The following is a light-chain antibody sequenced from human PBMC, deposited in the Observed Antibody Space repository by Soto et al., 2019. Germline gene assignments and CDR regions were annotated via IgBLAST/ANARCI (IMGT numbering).Light chain of an antibody. CDR3: CSYAGSSSFEV. CDR2: EVS. Sequence: ALTQPASVSGSPGQSITISCTGTSSDVGSYNLVSWYQQHPGKAPKLMIYEVSKRPSGVSNRFSGSKSGNTASLTISGLQAEDEADYYCCSYAGSSSFEVFGTGTKVTVL. J-gene: IGLJ1*01. V-gene: IGLV2-23*02. CDR1: SSDVGSYNL.